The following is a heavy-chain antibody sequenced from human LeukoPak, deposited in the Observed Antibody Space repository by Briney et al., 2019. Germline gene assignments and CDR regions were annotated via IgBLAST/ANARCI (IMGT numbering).Heavy chain of an antibody. Sequence: SGGSLRLSCAASGFTFSSYWMSWVRQAPGKGLEWAANIKQDGSEKYYVDSVKGRFTISRDNAKNSLYLQMNSLRAEDTAVYYCARENGDYVIDYWGQGTLVTVSS. CDR3: ARENGDYVIDY. V-gene: IGHV3-7*03. J-gene: IGHJ4*02. CDR1: GFTFSSYW. CDR2: IKQDGSEK. D-gene: IGHD4-17*01.